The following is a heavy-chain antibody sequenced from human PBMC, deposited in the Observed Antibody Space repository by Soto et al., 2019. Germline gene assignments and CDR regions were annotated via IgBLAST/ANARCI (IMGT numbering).Heavy chain of an antibody. CDR1: GFTFSSFS. V-gene: IGHV3-23*01. D-gene: IGHD4-17*01. J-gene: IGHJ2*01. CDR2: ISASGGGT. CDR3: AKGGYGDYRYFDL. Sequence: EVQLLDSGGGLVQPGGSLRLSCAVSGFTFSSFSMSWVRQAPGQGLEWVSSISASGGGTNYADSVKGRFTISRDNSKNTLFLQMNSLRAEDTAVYYCAKGGYGDYRYFDLWGRGTLVTVSS.